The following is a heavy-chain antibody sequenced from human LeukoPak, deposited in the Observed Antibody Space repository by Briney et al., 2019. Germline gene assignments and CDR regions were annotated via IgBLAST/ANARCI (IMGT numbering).Heavy chain of an antibody. V-gene: IGHV3-21*01. CDR1: GFTFSSYS. J-gene: IGHJ4*02. Sequence: GGSLRLSCAASGFTFSSYSMKWVRQAPGKGLEWVSSISSSSSYKYYADSVKGRFTISRDNAKNSLYLQMNSLRAEDTAVYYCARGSLGSSGYYPYYFDYWDQGTLVTVSS. CDR2: ISSSSSYK. CDR3: ARGSLGSSGYYPYYFDY. D-gene: IGHD3-22*01.